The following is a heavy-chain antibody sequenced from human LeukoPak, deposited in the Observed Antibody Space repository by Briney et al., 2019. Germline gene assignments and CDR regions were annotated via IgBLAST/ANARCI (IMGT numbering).Heavy chain of an antibody. CDR1: GFTFSSYP. CDR3: ATSSGWYPKYFDY. Sequence: GGSLRLSCADSGFTFSSYPMSWVRQAPGKGLEWVSVIRGGGSDTYYADSVKGRFTISRDNSKNTLYLQMNSLRDEDTALYYCATSSGWYPKYFDYWGQGTLVTVSS. CDR2: IRGGGSDT. J-gene: IGHJ4*02. V-gene: IGHV3-23*01. D-gene: IGHD6-19*01.